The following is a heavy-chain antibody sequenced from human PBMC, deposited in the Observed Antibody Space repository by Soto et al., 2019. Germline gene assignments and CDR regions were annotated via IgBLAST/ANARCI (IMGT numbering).Heavy chain of an antibody. Sequence: QVQLVQSGAEVKKPGASVKVSCKASGYTFTSYGISWVRQAPGQGLEWMGWISAYNGNTNYAQKIQGRVTMTTDTATSTAYMEVRSLRSEDTAVYYCARSLLVGYGLEGESDWGQGTLVTVSS. CDR3: ARSLLVGYGLEGESD. CDR1: GYTFTSYG. V-gene: IGHV1-18*01. D-gene: IGHD5-18*01. J-gene: IGHJ4*02. CDR2: ISAYNGNT.